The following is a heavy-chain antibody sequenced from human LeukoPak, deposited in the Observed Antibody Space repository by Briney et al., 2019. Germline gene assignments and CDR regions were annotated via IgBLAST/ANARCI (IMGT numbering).Heavy chain of an antibody. Sequence: GGSLRLSCAASGFTFSSYSMNWVRQAPGKGLEWVSYISSSSSTIYYADSVKGRFTISRDNAKNSLYLQMNSLRAEDTAVYYCARDLRSSSWYREYYYYYYYMDVWGKGTTVTVSS. CDR1: GFTFSSYS. CDR2: ISSSSSTI. D-gene: IGHD6-13*01. CDR3: ARDLRSSSWYREYYYYYYYMDV. J-gene: IGHJ6*03. V-gene: IGHV3-48*01.